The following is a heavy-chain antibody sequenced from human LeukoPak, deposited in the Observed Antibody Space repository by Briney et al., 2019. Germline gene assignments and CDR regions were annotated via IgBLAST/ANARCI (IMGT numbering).Heavy chain of an antibody. V-gene: IGHV3-48*03. Sequence: PGGSLRLSCAASGFTFSSYEMNWVRQAPGKGLEWVSYISSSGSTIYYADSVKGRFTISRDNSKNTLYLQMNSLRAEDTAVYYCARDRPYYDFWSGPYYFDYWGQGTLVTVSS. J-gene: IGHJ4*02. CDR2: ISSSGSTI. CDR3: ARDRPYYDFWSGPYYFDY. CDR1: GFTFSSYE. D-gene: IGHD3-3*01.